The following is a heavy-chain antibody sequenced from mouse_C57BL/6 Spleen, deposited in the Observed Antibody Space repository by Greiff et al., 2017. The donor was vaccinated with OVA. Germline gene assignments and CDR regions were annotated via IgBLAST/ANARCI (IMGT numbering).Heavy chain of an antibody. CDR2: IDPSDSET. D-gene: IGHD1-1*01. CDR1: GYTFTSYW. CDR3: AREDYGSSYVL. Sequence: VQLQQPGAELVRPGSSVKLSCKASGYTFTSYWMHWVKQRPIQGLEWIGNIDPSDSETHYNQKFKDKATLTVDKSSSTAYMQLSSLTSEDSAVYYCAREDYGSSYVLWGQGTTLTVSS. J-gene: IGHJ2*01. V-gene: IGHV1-52*01.